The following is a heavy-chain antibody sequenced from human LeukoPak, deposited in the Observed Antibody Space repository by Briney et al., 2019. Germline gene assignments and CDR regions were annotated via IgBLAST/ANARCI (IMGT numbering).Heavy chain of an antibody. CDR3: ARGQYYYGSGSYLYYYYGMDV. Sequence: SETLSLTRAVYGGSFSGYYWSWIRQPPGKGLEWIGEINHSGSTNYNPSLKSRVTISVDTSKNQFSLKLSSVTAADTAVYYCARGQYYYGSGSYLYYYYGMDVWGQGTTVTVSS. D-gene: IGHD3-10*01. V-gene: IGHV4-34*01. CDR1: GGSFSGYY. CDR2: INHSGST. J-gene: IGHJ6*02.